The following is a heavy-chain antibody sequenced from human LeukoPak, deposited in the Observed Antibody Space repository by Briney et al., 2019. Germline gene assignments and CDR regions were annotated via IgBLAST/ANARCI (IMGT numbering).Heavy chain of an antibody. CDR3: ISTSGARSLGY. D-gene: IGHD1-1*01. CDR1: GFTFSSYW. Sequence: GGSLRLSCAASGFTFSSYWMHWVRQAPGKGLVWVSHINSDGSSTTYADSVKGRFTISRDNAKNTLYLQMNSLRAEDTAVYYCISTSGARSLGYGGQGTLVTVSS. V-gene: IGHV3-74*01. CDR2: INSDGSST. J-gene: IGHJ4*02.